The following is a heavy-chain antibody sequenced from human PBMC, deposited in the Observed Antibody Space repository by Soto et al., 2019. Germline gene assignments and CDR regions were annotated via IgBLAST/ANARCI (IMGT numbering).Heavy chain of an antibody. Sequence: SETLSLTCTVSGGSISSYYWSWIRQPPGKGLEWIGYIYYSGITDYNPSLKSRVTISVDASKSQFSLKLSSVTAADTAVYYCARGGGVYYFDYWGQGTLVTVSS. CDR3: ARGGGVYYFDY. CDR2: IYYSGIT. D-gene: IGHD2-8*02. V-gene: IGHV4-59*01. J-gene: IGHJ4*02. CDR1: GGSISSYY.